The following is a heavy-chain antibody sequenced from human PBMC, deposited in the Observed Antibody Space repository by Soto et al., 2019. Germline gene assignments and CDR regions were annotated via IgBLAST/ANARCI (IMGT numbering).Heavy chain of an antibody. D-gene: IGHD5-12*01. CDR3: ARGTLGWLQTPPDY. J-gene: IGHJ4*02. Sequence: ASVKVSCKASGYIFTDYYMHWVRQAPGQELGWMGRIDPNSGGTNYAQKLQGRVTMTTDTSTSTAYMELRSLRSDDTAVYYCARGTLGWLQTPPDYWGQGTLVTVSS. V-gene: IGHV1-2*06. CDR2: IDPNSGGT. CDR1: GYIFTDYY.